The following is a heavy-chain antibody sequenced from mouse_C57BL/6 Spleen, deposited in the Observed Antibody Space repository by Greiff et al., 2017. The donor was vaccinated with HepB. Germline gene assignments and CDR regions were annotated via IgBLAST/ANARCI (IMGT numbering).Heavy chain of an antibody. Sequence: VQLKQSGAELVKPGASVKLSCTASGFNIKDYYMHWVKQRTEQGLEWIGRIDPEDGETKYAPKFQGKATITADTSSNTAYLQLSSLTSEDTAVYYGASRQIRKVYYYAMDYWGQGTSVTVSS. CDR3: ASRQIRKVYYYAMDY. D-gene: IGHD3-2*02. V-gene: IGHV14-2*01. CDR2: IDPEDGET. J-gene: IGHJ4*01. CDR1: GFNIKDYY.